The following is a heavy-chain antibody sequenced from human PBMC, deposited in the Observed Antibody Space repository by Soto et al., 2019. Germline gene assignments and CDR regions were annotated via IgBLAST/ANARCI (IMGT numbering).Heavy chain of an antibody. J-gene: IGHJ4*02. CDR2: ILPIFGRT. D-gene: IGHD5-18*01. CDR1: GAIFSSNA. Sequence: QVQLVQSGAEVKKPGSSVKVTCKASGAIFSSNAISWVRQAPGQGLEWMGGILPIFGRTNYAQKFQGRVTITAEESTRTAYMELSSLKSEDTAVYYCATGGRGYSYAPRFSFEYWGQGTLVTVSS. CDR3: ATGGRGYSYAPRFSFEY. V-gene: IGHV1-69*01.